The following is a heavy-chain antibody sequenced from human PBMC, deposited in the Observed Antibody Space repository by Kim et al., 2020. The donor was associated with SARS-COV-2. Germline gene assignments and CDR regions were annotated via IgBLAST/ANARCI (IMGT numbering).Heavy chain of an antibody. J-gene: IGHJ4*02. CDR2: IYDSGST. CDR3: ARGGRIAAAGTLDY. Sequence: SETLSLTCAVSGGSISSSNWWSWVRQPPGKGLEWIGEIYDSGSTNYNPSLKSRVTISVDKSKNQFSLKLSSVTAADTAVYYCARGGRIAAAGTLDYWGQGTLVTVSS. D-gene: IGHD6-13*01. CDR1: GGSISSSNW. V-gene: IGHV4-4*02.